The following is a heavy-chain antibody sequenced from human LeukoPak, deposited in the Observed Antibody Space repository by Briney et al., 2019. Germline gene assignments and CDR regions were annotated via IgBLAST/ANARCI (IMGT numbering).Heavy chain of an antibody. J-gene: IGHJ6*02. D-gene: IGHD3-16*01. CDR3: ARARVRGGYYGMDV. CDR1: GFTFSSYD. CDR2: ISSSSTYI. V-gene: IGHV3-21*01. Sequence: GGSLRLSCAASGFTFSSYDMNRVRQAPGKGLEWVSSISSSSTYIYYADSVKGRFTISRDNAKNSLYLQMNSLRAEDTAVYYCARARVRGGYYGMDVWGQGTTVTVSS.